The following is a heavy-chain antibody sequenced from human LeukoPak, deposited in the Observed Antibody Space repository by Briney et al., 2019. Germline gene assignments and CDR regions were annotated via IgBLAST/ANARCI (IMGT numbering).Heavy chain of an antibody. CDR1: GFTVSGNY. V-gene: IGHV3-66*01. CDR2: TYGDGST. CDR3: ARVSYDSSGYYFDY. D-gene: IGHD3-22*01. J-gene: IGHJ4*02. Sequence: PGGSLRLSCAASGFTVSGNYMTWVRQAPGKGLEWVSVTYGDGSTSYADSVKDRFTISRDISKNTFFLQMNNLRAEDTAVYYCARVSYDSSGYYFDYWGQGTLVTVSS.